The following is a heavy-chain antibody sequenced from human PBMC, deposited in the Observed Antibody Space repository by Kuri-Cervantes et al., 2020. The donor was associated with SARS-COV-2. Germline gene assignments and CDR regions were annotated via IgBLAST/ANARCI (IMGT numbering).Heavy chain of an antibody. Sequence: GESLKISCAASGFTFSSYSMNWVRQAPGKGLEWVSSISSSSSYIYYADSVKGRFTISRDNAKNSLYLQMNSLRAEDTAVYYCAVQSVAAHYYYGMDVWGQGTTVTVPS. D-gene: IGHD6-6*01. V-gene: IGHV3-21*01. J-gene: IGHJ6*02. CDR3: AVQSVAAHYYYGMDV. CDR1: GFTFSSYS. CDR2: ISSSSSYI.